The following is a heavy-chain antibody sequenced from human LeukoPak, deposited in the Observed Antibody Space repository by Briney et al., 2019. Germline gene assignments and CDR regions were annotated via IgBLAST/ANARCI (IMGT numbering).Heavy chain of an antibody. J-gene: IGHJ4*02. D-gene: IGHD6-13*01. Sequence: GGSLRLSCAASGFTFSSYSMNWVRQAPGKGLEWVSSISSSSSYIYYADSLKGRFTISRDNAKNSLYLQMNSLRAEDTAVYYCARPQWSSSWYGGYFDYWGQGTLVTVSS. CDR1: GFTFSSYS. V-gene: IGHV3-21*01. CDR2: ISSSSSYI. CDR3: ARPQWSSSWYGGYFDY.